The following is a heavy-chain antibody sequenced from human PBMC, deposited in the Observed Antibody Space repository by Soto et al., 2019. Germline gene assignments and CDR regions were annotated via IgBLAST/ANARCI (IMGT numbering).Heavy chain of an antibody. V-gene: IGHV1-18*01. CDR2: ISAYSGNT. D-gene: IGHD6-19*01. CDR3: ARDNGQWLVSD. CDR1: GYTFRSVV. Sequence: SSVKGSCKTSGYTFRSVVISWVRQAPGQGLEWMGWISAYSGNTNYAQKVQDRVTVTADTSTNKAYMEIRSLTSDDTAVYYCARDNGQWLVSDWGQGTLVTVSS. J-gene: IGHJ1*01.